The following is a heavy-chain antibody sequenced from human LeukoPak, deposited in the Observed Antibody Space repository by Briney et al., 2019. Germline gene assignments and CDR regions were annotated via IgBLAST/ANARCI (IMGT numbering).Heavy chain of an antibody. CDR2: IRYDGSNK. V-gene: IGHV3-30*02. D-gene: IGHD6-13*01. CDR1: GFTFSSYG. Sequence: PGGSLRLSCAASGFTFSSYGMHWVRQAPGKGLEWVAFIRYDGSNKYYADSVKGRFTISKDNSKNTLYLQMNSLRAEDTAVYYCAKDYSSSWYPYYYYYMDVWGKGTTVTISS. CDR3: AKDYSSSWYPYYYYYMDV. J-gene: IGHJ6*03.